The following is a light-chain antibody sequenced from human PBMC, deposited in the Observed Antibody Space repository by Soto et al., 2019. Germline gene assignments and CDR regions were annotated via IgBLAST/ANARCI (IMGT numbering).Light chain of an antibody. J-gene: IGKJ1*01. Sequence: DIQMTQSPSALSASVGDRVTITCRASQSITNWLAWYQQKPGKAPKLLMFDASSLHRGVPSRFSGSGSGTEFTLTISSLQPDDFATYYCQQYNGYPWTFGLGTKVEI. CDR3: QQYNGYPWT. CDR1: QSITNW. CDR2: DAS. V-gene: IGKV1-5*01.